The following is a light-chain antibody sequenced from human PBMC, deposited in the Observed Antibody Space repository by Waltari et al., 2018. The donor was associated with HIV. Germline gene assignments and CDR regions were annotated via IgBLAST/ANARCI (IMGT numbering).Light chain of an antibody. CDR2: ATI. CDR1: SSNIGAGYD. CDR3: QSYDSSLTMV. Sequence: QSVLTQPPSVSGAPGQRVTISCTGGSSNIGAGYDVHWYQRLPGTAPKLLIFATINRPSGVPDRFAGSSSGTSASLAITGLQAEDEADDYCQSYDSSLTMVFGGGTKVTVL. J-gene: IGLJ2*01. V-gene: IGLV1-40*01.